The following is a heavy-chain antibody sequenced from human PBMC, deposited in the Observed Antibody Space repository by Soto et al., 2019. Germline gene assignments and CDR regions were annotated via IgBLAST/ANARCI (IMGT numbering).Heavy chain of an antibody. V-gene: IGHV6-1*01. J-gene: IGHJ4*02. D-gene: IGHD6-13*01. CDR2: TYYRSKWYN. CDR3: ARDLEVMLAAAGLLDY. CDR1: GDSVSSNSAA. Sequence: SQTLSLTCAISGDSVSSNSAAWNWIRQSPSRGLEWLGRTYYRSKWYNDYAVSVKSRITINPDTSKNQFSLQLNSVTPEDTAVYYCARDLEVMLAAAGLLDYSGQGTLVIGSS.